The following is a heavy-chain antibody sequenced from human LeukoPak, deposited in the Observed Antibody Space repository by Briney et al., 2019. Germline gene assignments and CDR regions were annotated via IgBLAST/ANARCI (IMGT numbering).Heavy chain of an antibody. CDR2: MRYDATKK. J-gene: IGHJ4*02. D-gene: IGHD3-22*01. CDR3: ARDSSRHYYDSSGPEDFDY. CDR1: GFNFSNFG. V-gene: IGHV3-30*02. Sequence: PGGSLRLSCAASGFNFSNFGIHWVRQAPGKGLEWVAFMRYDATKKYYADSVKGRFTISRDNSKNTLYLQMNSLRAGDTAVYYCARDSSRHYYDSSGPEDFDYWGQGTLVTVSS.